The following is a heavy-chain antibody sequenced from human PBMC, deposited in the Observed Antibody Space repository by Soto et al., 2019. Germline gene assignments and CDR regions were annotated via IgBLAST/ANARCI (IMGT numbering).Heavy chain of an antibody. V-gene: IGHV4-31*03. Sequence: SATLSLTCTVSGGSISSGGYYWSWIRQHPGKGLEWIGYIYYSGSTYYNPSLKSRVTISVDTSKNQFSLKLSSVTAADTAVYYCARDPLPKPYCSSTSCPSYGMDVWGQGTTVTVSS. J-gene: IGHJ6*02. CDR2: IYYSGST. CDR3: ARDPLPKPYCSSTSCPSYGMDV. D-gene: IGHD2-2*01. CDR1: GGSISSGGYY.